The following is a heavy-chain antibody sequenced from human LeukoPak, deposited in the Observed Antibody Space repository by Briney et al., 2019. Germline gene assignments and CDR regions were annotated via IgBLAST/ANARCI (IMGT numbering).Heavy chain of an antibody. CDR3: ARDYCSSTSCYIYRFDP. CDR2: ISAYNGNT. CDR1: GYTFTSYG. J-gene: IGHJ5*02. D-gene: IGHD2-2*02. V-gene: IGHV1-18*01. Sequence: GASVKVSCKASGYTFTSYGISWVRQAPGQGLEWMGWISAYNGNTNYAQKLQGRVTMTTDTSTSTAYMELRSLRSDDTAVYYCARDYCSSTSCYIYRFDPWGQGTLVTVSS.